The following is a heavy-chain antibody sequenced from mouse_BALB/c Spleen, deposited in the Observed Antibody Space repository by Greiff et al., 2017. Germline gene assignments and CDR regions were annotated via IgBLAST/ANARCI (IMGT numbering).Heavy chain of an antibody. D-gene: IGHD2-4*01. CDR3: ARGNYDYDVAY. CDR1: GYTFTDYA. CDR2: ISTYYGDA. J-gene: IGHJ3*01. V-gene: IGHV1S137*01. Sequence: VQLQESGAELVRPGVSVKISCKGSGYTFTDYAMHWVKQSHAKSLEWIGVISTYYGDASYNQKFKGKATMTVDKSSSTAYMELARLTSEDSAIYYCARGNYDYDVAYWGQGTLVTVSA.